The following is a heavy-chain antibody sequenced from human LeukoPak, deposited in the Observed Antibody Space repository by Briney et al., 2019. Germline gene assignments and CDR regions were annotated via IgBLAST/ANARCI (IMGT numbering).Heavy chain of an antibody. V-gene: IGHV3-23*01. Sequence: GGSLRLSCAASGLTFSNYAMTWVRLAPGKGLEWVSGLSGSGGATWYAGSVKGRFTISRDNSKNTLYLRMNSLRAEDTAVYYCAKDRTPYSRSGGYYLGAFDIWGHGTLVTVSS. CDR1: GLTFSNYA. D-gene: IGHD3-10*01. CDR2: LSGSGGAT. CDR3: AKDRTPYSRSGGYYLGAFDI. J-gene: IGHJ3*02.